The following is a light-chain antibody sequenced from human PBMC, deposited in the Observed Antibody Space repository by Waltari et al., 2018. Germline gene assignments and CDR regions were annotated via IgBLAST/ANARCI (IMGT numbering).Light chain of an antibody. CDR2: TTS. J-gene: IGLJ1*01. CDR1: PGAVARDYS. CDR3: LLYFGGSYV. V-gene: IGLV7-43*01. Sequence: QTVVTQEPSLTVSPGGTVTRTCASSPGAVARDYSPNGFQQKPGQAPRALIYTTSSKNSWTPARFSGSLLGGKAALTLSGVQPEDEAEYYCLLYFGGSYVFGGGTKVTVL.